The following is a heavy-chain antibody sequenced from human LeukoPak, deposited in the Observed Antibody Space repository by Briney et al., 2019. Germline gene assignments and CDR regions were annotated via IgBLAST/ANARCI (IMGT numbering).Heavy chain of an antibody. CDR3: ASSRLWGIVVVPAAMYYFDY. V-gene: IGHV1-69*01. D-gene: IGHD2-2*01. J-gene: IGHJ4*02. Sequence: GASVKVSCKASGGTFSSYAISWVRQAPGQGLEWMGGIIPIFGTANYAQKFQGRVTITADESTSTAYMELSSLRSEDTAVYYCASSRLWGIVVVPAAMYYFDYWGQGTLVTVSS. CDR2: IIPIFGTA. CDR1: GGTFSSYA.